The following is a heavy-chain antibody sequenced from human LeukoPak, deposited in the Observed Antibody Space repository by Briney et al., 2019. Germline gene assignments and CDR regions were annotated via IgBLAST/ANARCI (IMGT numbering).Heavy chain of an antibody. Sequence: PGGSLRLSCAASGFTFSSYAMSWVRQAPGKGLEWVSAISGSGGSTYYADSVKGRFTISRDNSKNTLYLQMNSLRAEDTAVYYCAKDQSPQRYDFWSGPDYWGQGTLVTVSS. V-gene: IGHV3-23*01. D-gene: IGHD3-3*01. CDR2: ISGSGGST. J-gene: IGHJ4*02. CDR1: GFTFSSYA. CDR3: AKDQSPQRYDFWSGPDY.